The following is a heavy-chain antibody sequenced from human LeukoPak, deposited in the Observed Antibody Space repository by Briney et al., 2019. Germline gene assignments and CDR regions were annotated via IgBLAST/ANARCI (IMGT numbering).Heavy chain of an antibody. V-gene: IGHV3-23*01. CDR2: ISGSGGST. D-gene: IGHD2-2*01. Sequence: GGSLRLSCAASGFTVSSNYMSWVRQAPGKGLEWVSAISGSGGSTYYADSVKGRFTISRDNSKNTLYLQMNSLRAEDTAVYYCAKVGIVVVPAAHNWFDPWGQGTLVTVSS. J-gene: IGHJ5*02. CDR1: GFTVSSNY. CDR3: AKVGIVVVPAAHNWFDP.